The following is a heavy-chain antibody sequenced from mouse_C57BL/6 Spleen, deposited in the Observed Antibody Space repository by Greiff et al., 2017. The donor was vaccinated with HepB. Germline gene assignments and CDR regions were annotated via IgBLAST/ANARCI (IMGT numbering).Heavy chain of an antibody. CDR2: ISNGGGST. D-gene: IGHD2-4*01. Sequence: EVQVVESGGGLVQPGGSLKLSCAASGFTFSDYYMYWVRQTPEKRLEWVAYISNGGGSTYYPDTVKGRFTISRDNAKNTLYLQMSRLKSEDTAMYYCARHGGLRRNAMDYWGQGPSVTVSS. CDR1: GFTFSDYY. V-gene: IGHV5-12*01. J-gene: IGHJ4*01. CDR3: ARHGGLRRNAMDY.